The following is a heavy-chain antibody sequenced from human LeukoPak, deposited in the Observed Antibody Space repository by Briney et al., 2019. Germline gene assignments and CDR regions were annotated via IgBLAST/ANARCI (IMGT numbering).Heavy chain of an antibody. CDR1: GGSISSYY. Sequence: PSETLSLTCTVSGGSISSYYWSWIRQPPGKGLEWIGYIYYSGSTNYNPSLKSRVTISVDTSKNQFSLKLSSVTAADTAMYYCASRERWGQGTLVTVSS. CDR2: IYYSGST. CDR3: ASRER. V-gene: IGHV4-59*12. J-gene: IGHJ4*02.